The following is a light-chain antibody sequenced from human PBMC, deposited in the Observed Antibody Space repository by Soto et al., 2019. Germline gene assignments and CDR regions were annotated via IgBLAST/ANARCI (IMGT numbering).Light chain of an antibody. J-gene: IGLJ2*01. CDR2: EGS. V-gene: IGLV2-23*01. CDR1: SSDVGSYNL. CDR3: CSYAGSSTSPGVV. Sequence: SVLTQPASETGSPGQSITISCTGTSSDVGSYNLVSWYQQHPGKAPKLMIYEGSKRPSGVSNRFSGSKSGNTASLTISGLQAEDEADYYCCSYAGSSTSPGVVFGGGTQLTVL.